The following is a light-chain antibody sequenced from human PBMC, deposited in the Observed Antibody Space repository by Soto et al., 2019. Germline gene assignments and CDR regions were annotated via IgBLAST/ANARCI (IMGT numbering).Light chain of an antibody. CDR1: QSVLYSSNNKNY. Sequence: DIVMTQSPDSLAVSLGERATINCKSSQSVLYSSNNKNYLAWYQQKPGQPPKLLIYWASTRESGVPDRFSGSGSGTDFTLTISSLQAEDWAVYYCQQYYSTPHTFGQGTKLEIK. CDR2: WAS. V-gene: IGKV4-1*01. J-gene: IGKJ2*01. CDR3: QQYYSTPHT.